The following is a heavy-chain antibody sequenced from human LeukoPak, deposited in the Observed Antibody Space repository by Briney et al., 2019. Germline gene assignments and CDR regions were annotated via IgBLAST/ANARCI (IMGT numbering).Heavy chain of an antibody. CDR2: ISGSGGST. V-gene: IGHV3-23*01. CDR3: ARSGDSSGYYYVRAFDI. Sequence: GGSLRLSCATSGLTFSSFAMSWVRQAPGKGLEWVSAISGSGGSTYFADSVKGRFTISRDNAKNSLYLQMNSLRAEDTAVYYCARSGDSSGYYYVRAFDIWGQGTMGTVSS. D-gene: IGHD3-22*01. J-gene: IGHJ3*02. CDR1: GLTFSSFA.